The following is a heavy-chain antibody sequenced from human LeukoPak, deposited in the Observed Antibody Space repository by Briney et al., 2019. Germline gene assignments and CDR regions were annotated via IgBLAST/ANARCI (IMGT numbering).Heavy chain of an antibody. J-gene: IGHJ6*03. CDR1: GFSFSSYT. D-gene: IGHD6-13*01. CDR3: ARVLAAGTMDV. CDR2: ISSRSTYI. V-gene: IGHV3-21*01. Sequence: GGSLRLSCAASGFSFSSYTMNLVRHAPGKGLEGVSSISSRSTYIYYADSVEGRFTISRDNAKNSLSLQMNSLRAEDTAVYYCARVLAAGTMDVWGKGTTVTVSS.